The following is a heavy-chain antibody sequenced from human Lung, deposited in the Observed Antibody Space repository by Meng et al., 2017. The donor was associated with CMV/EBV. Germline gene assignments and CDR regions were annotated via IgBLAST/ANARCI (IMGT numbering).Heavy chain of an antibody. D-gene: IGHD3-22*01. CDR1: GYTFGDYF. Sequence: GYTFGDYFIHWVRQAPGKGLEWMGWINPRSGDSKYAQKFQGRVTMTRDTAISATYMEVRRLTYDDTAVYYCARNNYYYDSSGPFGLWGQGALVTVSS. V-gene: IGHV1-2*02. CDR3: ARNNYYYDSSGPFGL. J-gene: IGHJ5*02. CDR2: INPRSGDS.